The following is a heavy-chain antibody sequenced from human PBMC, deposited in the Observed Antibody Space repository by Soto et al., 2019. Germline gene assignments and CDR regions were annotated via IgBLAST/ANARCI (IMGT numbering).Heavy chain of an antibody. J-gene: IGHJ6*02. CDR1: GFTFSSYA. CDR3: AKDDYGGNSYYYYGMDV. V-gene: IGHV3-23*01. D-gene: IGHD4-17*01. Sequence: EVQLLESGGGLVQPGGSLRLSCAASGFTFSSYAMSWVRQAPGKGLEWVSAISGSGGSTYYADSVKGRFTISRDNSKNTLYLQMNSLRAEDTAVYYCAKDDYGGNSYYYYGMDVWGQGTTVTVSS. CDR2: ISGSGGST.